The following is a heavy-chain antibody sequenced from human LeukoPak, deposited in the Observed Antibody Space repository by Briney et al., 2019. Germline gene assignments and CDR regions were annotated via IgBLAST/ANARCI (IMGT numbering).Heavy chain of an antibody. CDR3: ARSGYSYGYGY. CDR2: VSGSGGST. Sequence: GGSLRLSCAASGFTFSSYAMSWVRQAPGKGLEWVSAVSGSGGSTYYADSVKGRFTISRDNSKNTPYLQMNSLRAEDTAVYYCARSGYSYGYGYWGQGTLVTVSS. CDR1: GFTFSSYA. D-gene: IGHD5-18*01. V-gene: IGHV3-23*01. J-gene: IGHJ4*02.